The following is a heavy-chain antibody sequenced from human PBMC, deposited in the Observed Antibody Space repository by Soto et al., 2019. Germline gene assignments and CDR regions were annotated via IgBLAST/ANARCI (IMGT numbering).Heavy chain of an antibody. J-gene: IGHJ1*01. Sequence: ASVKVSCKASGYTFTSYAMHWVRQAPGQRLEWMGWINAGNGNTKYSQKFQGRVTITRDTSASTAYMELSSLRSEDTAVYYCARSTPHSSGWYLIWEYFKHWGQGTLVTVSS. CDR3: ARSTPHSSGWYLIWEYFKH. V-gene: IGHV1-3*01. D-gene: IGHD6-19*01. CDR2: INAGNGNT. CDR1: GYTFTSYA.